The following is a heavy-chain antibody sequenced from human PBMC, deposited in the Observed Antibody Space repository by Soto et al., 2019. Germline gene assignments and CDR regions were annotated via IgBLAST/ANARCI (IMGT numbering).Heavy chain of an antibody. CDR2: THGSGIT. V-gene: IGHV4-59*01. CDR3: ASYIEGGGGRGY. Sequence: QVQLQESGPGLVKPSETLSLTCTVSGGSITGYHWSWIRQPPRKGLEWIGYTHGSGITNYNPSLQSRVTISVDTSKNHFSLKLSSVTASDTAVYYCASYIEGGGGRGYWGQGHLLTVSS. CDR1: GGSITGYH. J-gene: IGHJ4*02. D-gene: IGHD1-26*01.